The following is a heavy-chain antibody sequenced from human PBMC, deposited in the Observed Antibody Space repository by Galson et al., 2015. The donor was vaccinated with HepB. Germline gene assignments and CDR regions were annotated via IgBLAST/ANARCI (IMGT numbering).Heavy chain of an antibody. Sequence: SLRLSCAASGFTFSSYALTWVRQAPGEGLEWISTLNGGGNSPFHADFVKGRLTISRDNSKNTLYLQMDGLRAEDTAVYYCARDASPRRFGEISGMDVWGQGTTVTVSS. CDR2: LNGGGNSP. J-gene: IGHJ6*02. CDR1: GFTFSSYA. D-gene: IGHD3-10*01. CDR3: ARDASPRRFGEISGMDV. V-gene: IGHV3-23*01.